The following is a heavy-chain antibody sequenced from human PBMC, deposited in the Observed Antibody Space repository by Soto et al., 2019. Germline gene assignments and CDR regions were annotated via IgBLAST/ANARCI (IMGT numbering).Heavy chain of an antibody. V-gene: IGHV1-46*01. Sequence: GASVKVSCKASGYTFTSYYMHWVRQAPGQGLEWMGIINPSGGSTSYAQKFQGRVTMTRDTSMSTVYMELSSLRSEDTAVYYCARPHYDFWSGYYRQPYFDYWGQGTLVTVSS. CDR1: GYTFTSYY. CDR2: INPSGGST. CDR3: ARPHYDFWSGYYRQPYFDY. J-gene: IGHJ4*02. D-gene: IGHD3-3*01.